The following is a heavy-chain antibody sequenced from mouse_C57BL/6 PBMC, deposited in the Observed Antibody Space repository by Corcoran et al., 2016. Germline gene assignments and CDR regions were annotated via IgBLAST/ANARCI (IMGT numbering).Heavy chain of an antibody. V-gene: IGHV9-3*01. CDR2: IKTYSGVP. CDR3: ARTWFAY. Sequence: QIQLIQSGPELKKPGETLKISCKASGYTITPYGRSWVRQAPGKGLKWIGWIKTYSGVPTYADDFKGRFAFSLETSASTAYLHINNLKNEDTATYFWARTWFAYWGQGTLVTVSA. J-gene: IGHJ3*01. CDR1: GYTITPYG.